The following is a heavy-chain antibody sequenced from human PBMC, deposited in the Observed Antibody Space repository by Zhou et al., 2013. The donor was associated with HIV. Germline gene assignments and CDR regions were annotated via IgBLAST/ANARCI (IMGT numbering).Heavy chain of an antibody. V-gene: IGHV5-51*01. D-gene: IGHD2-15*01. CDR1: GYGFTSYW. CDR2: IYPGDSDT. CDR3: ARHYCSGDRCPKYNWFDP. J-gene: IGHJ5*02. Sequence: EVQLVQSGAEMKKPGESLKISCKGSGYGFTSYWIGWVRQMPGKGLEWMGIIYPGDSDTRYSPSFQGQVTISADNSISTAYLQWSSLKASDTAMYYCARHYCSGDRCPKYNWFDPWGQGTLVTVSS.